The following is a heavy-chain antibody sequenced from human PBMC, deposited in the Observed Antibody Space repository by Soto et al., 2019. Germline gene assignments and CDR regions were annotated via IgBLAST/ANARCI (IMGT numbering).Heavy chain of an antibody. D-gene: IGHD3-3*01. J-gene: IGHJ4*02. Sequence: PSETLSLTCTVSGGSISSSSYYWGWIRQPPGKGLEWIGSIYYSGSTYYNPSLKSRVTISVDTSKNQSSLKLSSVTAADTAVYYCARGYYDFWSGYFRWGQGTLVTVSS. CDR3: ARGYYDFWSGYFR. CDR1: GGSISSSSYY. CDR2: IYYSGST. V-gene: IGHV4-39*01.